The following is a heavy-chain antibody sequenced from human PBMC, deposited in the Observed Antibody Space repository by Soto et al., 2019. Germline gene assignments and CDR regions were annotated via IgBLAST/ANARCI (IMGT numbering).Heavy chain of an antibody. J-gene: IGHJ2*01. Sequence: QVQLVQSGPEVKKPGASVKVSCKASGYTFTSYEITWVRQAPGQGLEWMGWISGYNGITNYAQKFQGRVTMTTETSTSTAYMELRSLRSDDTAVYYFAKNSGPNWYFDLWGRGTLVTVSS. CDR2: ISGYNGIT. CDR3: AKNSGPNWYFDL. CDR1: GYTFTSYE. D-gene: IGHD1-26*01. V-gene: IGHV1-18*01.